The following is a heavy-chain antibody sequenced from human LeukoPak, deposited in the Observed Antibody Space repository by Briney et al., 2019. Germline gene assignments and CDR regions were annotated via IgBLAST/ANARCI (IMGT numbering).Heavy chain of an antibody. Sequence: GGSLRLSCAASGFTFDDYAMHWVRQAPGKGLEWVSGISWNSGSIGYADSVKGRFTISRDNAKNSLYLQMNSLRAEDTALYYCAKDIYGNYLLYYFDYWGQGTLVTVSS. CDR3: AKDIYGNYLLYYFDY. CDR1: GFTFDDYA. J-gene: IGHJ4*02. CDR2: ISWNSGSI. D-gene: IGHD4-17*01. V-gene: IGHV3-9*01.